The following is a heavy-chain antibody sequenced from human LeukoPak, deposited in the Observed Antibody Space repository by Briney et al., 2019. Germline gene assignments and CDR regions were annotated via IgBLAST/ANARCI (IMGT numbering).Heavy chain of an antibody. V-gene: IGHV4-39*01. Sequence: PSETLSLTCTVSGGSISSSSYYWGWIRQPPGKGLEWIGSIYYSGSTYYNPSLKSRVTISVDTSKNQFSLKLSSVTAADTAVYYCARLRIDYHGSGSYLYYYYMDVWGKGTTVTVSS. CDR3: ARLRIDYHGSGSYLYYYYMDV. J-gene: IGHJ6*03. CDR1: GGSISSSSYY. D-gene: IGHD3-10*01. CDR2: IYYSGST.